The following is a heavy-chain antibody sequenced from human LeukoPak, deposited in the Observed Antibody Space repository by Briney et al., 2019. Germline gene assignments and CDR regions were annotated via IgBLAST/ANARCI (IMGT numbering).Heavy chain of an antibody. D-gene: IGHD3-3*01. J-gene: IGHJ4*02. CDR2: FNPEDGET. CDR3: ATDAPQLGVLIIPVY. V-gene: IGHV1-24*01. CDR1: GYTLTRLS. Sequence: ASVKVSCKISGFKVSGYTLTRLSIHWVRQSPGKGLEWMGGFNPEDGETIYAQQFQGRVTMTEDTSTYTAYMELSGLRSEDTAVYYCATDAPQLGVLIIPVYWGLGTLVTVSP.